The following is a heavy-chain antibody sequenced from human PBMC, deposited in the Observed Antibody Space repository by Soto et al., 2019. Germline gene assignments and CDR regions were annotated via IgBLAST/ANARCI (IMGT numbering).Heavy chain of an antibody. CDR1: GFTFSSYA. CDR3: ARDLKWIQLWSKTNYGMDA. V-gene: IGHV3-30-3*01. Sequence: GGSLRLSCAASGFTFSSYAMHWVRQAPGKGLEWVAVISYDGSNKYYADSVKGRFTISRDNSKNTLYLQMNSLRAEGTAVYYCARDLKWIQLWSKTNYGMDAWGQGTTVTVSS. J-gene: IGHJ6*02. D-gene: IGHD5-18*01. CDR2: ISYDGSNK.